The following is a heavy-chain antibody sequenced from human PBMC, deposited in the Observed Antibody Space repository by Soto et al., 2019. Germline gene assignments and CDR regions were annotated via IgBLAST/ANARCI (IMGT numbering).Heavy chain of an antibody. CDR2: ISAYNGNT. CDR3: ARDTVTTGWGEGYYYYYGMDV. D-gene: IGHD4-17*01. J-gene: IGHJ6*02. Sequence: ASVKVSCKASGYTFHNYGISWVRQAPGQGLEWMGWISAYNGNTNYAQKIQGRVTMTTDTSTSTAYMELRSLRSDDTAVYYCARDTVTTGWGEGYYYYYGMDVWGQGTTVTVSS. CDR1: GYTFHNYG. V-gene: IGHV1-18*01.